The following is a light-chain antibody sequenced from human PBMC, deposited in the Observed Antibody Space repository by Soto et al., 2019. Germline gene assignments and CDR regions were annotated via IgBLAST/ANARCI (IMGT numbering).Light chain of an antibody. CDR3: QQYDNWPWT. CDR2: DAS. V-gene: IGKV3-15*01. Sequence: EIVMTQSPATLSVSPGERATLSCRASQNININLAWYQQKPGQAPRLLIYDASTRATGIPARFSGSGSGTEFTLTISSLQSEDFAVYYCQQYDNWPWTFGQGTKVEIK. J-gene: IGKJ1*01. CDR1: QNININ.